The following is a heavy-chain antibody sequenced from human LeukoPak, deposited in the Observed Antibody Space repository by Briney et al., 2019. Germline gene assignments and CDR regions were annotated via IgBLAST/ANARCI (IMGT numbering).Heavy chain of an antibody. V-gene: IGHV5-51*01. D-gene: IGHD6-19*01. J-gene: IGHJ5*02. CDR2: IYPGDSDT. CDR3: ARTPFIAVAGTGGWFDP. CDR1: GYSFTSYW. Sequence: GECLKISCKGSGYSFTSYWIGWVRQMPGKGLEWMGIIYPGDSDTRYSPSFQGQVTISADKSISTAYLQWSSLKASDTAMYYCARTPFIAVAGTGGWFDPWGQGTLVTVSS.